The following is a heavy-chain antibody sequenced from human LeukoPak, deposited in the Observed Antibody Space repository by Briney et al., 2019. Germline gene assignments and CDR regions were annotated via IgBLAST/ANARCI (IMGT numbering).Heavy chain of an antibody. Sequence: GGSLRLSCAASGFSLSGYWMHWVRQAPGKGLVWVSRISPEGSGTTYADSVKGRFTISRDNSRNTLYLQMNSLRDEDAAVYHCTRVQAGRSGLMDVWGRGTTVTVSS. D-gene: IGHD2-8*02. CDR3: TRVQAGRSGLMDV. J-gene: IGHJ6*02. CDR1: GFSLSGYW. V-gene: IGHV3-74*01. CDR2: ISPEGSGT.